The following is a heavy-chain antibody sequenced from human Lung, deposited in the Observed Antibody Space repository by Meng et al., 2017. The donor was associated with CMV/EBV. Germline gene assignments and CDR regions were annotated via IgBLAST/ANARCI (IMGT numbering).Heavy chain of an antibody. V-gene: IGHV4-59*01. J-gene: IGHJ4*02. D-gene: IGHD2-15*01. CDR2: IYYSGST. Sequence: LXCSVSGGSMSNYYWSWIRQAPGSGLEWIAYIYYSGSTTYNPSLKSRVTISLDLSRNQFSLTLNSGTAADTAVYYCARAGSVGYCCDSAFWGYLDYXGQGALVTVSS. CDR1: GGSMSNYY. CDR3: ARAGSVGYCCDSAFWGYLDY.